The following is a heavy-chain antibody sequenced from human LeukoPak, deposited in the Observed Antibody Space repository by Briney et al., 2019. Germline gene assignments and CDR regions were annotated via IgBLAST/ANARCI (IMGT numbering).Heavy chain of an antibody. CDR1: GFTFSNYA. Sequence: PGGSLRLSCAASGFTFSNYAMSWVRQAPGKGLEWVSTISVSGGSTFYADSVKGRFTISRDNSKNALYLQMNSLRAEDTAVYYCAKDQFGSGWYFWGYWGQGTLVTVSS. CDR3: AKDQFGSGWYFWGY. D-gene: IGHD6-19*01. CDR2: ISVSGGST. V-gene: IGHV3-23*01. J-gene: IGHJ4*02.